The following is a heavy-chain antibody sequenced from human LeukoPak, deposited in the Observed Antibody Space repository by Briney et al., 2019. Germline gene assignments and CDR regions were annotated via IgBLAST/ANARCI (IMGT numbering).Heavy chain of an antibody. CDR1: GGSFSGYY. D-gene: IGHD3-16*01. CDR3: ASLGRFDY. J-gene: IGHJ4*02. V-gene: IGHV4-34*01. Sequence: SETLSLTCAVYGGSFSGYYWSWIRQLPGKGLEWIGEINHSGSTNYNPSLKSRVTISVDTSKNQFSLKLSSVTAADTAVYYCASLGRFDYWGQGTLVTVSS. CDR2: INHSGST.